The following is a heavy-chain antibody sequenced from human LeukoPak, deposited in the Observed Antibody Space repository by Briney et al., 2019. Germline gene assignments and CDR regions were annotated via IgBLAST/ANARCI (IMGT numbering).Heavy chain of an antibody. V-gene: IGHV3-7*03. CDR3: ARGGGLDV. D-gene: IGHD3-16*01. Sequence: GGSLRLSCAASGFTFSSYWMNWARQAPGEGLEWVASINHNGNVNYYVDSVKGRFTISRDNAKNSLYLQMSNLRAEDTAVYFCARGGGLDVRGQGATVTVSS. J-gene: IGHJ6*02. CDR1: GFTFSSYW. CDR2: INHNGNVN.